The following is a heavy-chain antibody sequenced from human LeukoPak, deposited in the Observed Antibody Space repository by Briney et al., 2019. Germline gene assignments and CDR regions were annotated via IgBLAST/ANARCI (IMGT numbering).Heavy chain of an antibody. V-gene: IGHV4-4*07. CDR2: IHTSGST. CDR3: AGRAQTTGWSFDY. CDR1: GGSISSYY. J-gene: IGHJ4*02. D-gene: IGHD6-19*01. Sequence: SETLSLTCIVSGGSISSYYWSWIRQPAGKGLEWIGQIHTSGSTNYNPSLKSRVAMSVDTSKNQFSLEQSSVTAADTAVYYCAGRAQTTGWSFDYWGQEALVTVSS.